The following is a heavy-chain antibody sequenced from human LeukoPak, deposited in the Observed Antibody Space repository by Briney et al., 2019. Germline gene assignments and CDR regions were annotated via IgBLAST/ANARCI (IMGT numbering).Heavy chain of an antibody. J-gene: IGHJ5*02. CDR3: AREGEVPPFDP. CDR2: VHYSGDT. CDR1: GGSIPYYY. V-gene: IGHV4-59*12. Sequence: PSETLSLTCTVSGGSIPYYYWSWIRQPPGKGLEWIGSVHYSGDTNYNSSLESRVAISVDTSKNQFSLKLSSVTAADTAVYYCAREGEVPPFDPGGQGTLVTVSS. D-gene: IGHD2-2*01.